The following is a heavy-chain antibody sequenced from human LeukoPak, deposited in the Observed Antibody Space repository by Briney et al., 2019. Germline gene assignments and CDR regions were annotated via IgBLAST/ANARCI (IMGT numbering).Heavy chain of an antibody. CDR1: GDSISKSNYY. J-gene: IGHJ4*02. V-gene: IGHV4-39*07. CDR2: IYYSGRT. CDR3: ARILYSSNIDY. D-gene: IGHD6-19*01. Sequence: SETLSLTCTVSGDSISKSNYYWGWIRQPPGKDLECIGAIYYSGRTYYNPSLTSRVTLSVDTSKNQFSLKLNSVTAADTAVYYCARILYSSNIDYWGQGTLVTVSS.